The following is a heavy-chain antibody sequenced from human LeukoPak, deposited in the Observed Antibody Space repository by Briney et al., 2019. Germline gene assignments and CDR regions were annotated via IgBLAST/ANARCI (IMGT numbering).Heavy chain of an antibody. V-gene: IGHV3-30*18. CDR2: ISYDGSNK. CDR3: AEDRCGYCSSTSCYALSFQH. J-gene: IGHJ1*01. Sequence: GGSLRLSCAASGFTFSSYGMHWVRQTPGKGLEWVAVISYDGSNKYYADSVKGRFTISRDNSKNTLYLQMNSLRAEDTAVYYCAEDRCGYCSSTSCYALSFQHWGQGTLVTVSS. CDR1: GFTFSSYG. D-gene: IGHD2-2*03.